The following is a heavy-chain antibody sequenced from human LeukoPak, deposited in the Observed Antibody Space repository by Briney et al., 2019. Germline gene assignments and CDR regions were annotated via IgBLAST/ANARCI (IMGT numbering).Heavy chain of an antibody. Sequence: GASVKVSCTDSGYTFTVYYMHWVRQAPGQGVEWMGWTNPNTGGTNYAQKFQGRVTMTRDTSLSTAYMELSRLRSDDTAVYYCARGGAYYYDSSGYYGLDYWGQGTLVTVSP. V-gene: IGHV1-2*02. D-gene: IGHD3-22*01. CDR3: ARGGAYYYDSSGYYGLDY. J-gene: IGHJ4*02. CDR2: TNPNTGGT. CDR1: GYTFTVYY.